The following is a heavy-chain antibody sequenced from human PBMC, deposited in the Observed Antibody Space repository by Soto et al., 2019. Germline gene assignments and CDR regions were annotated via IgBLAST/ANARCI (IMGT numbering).Heavy chain of an antibody. CDR2: ISGNSGKT. J-gene: IGHJ4*02. V-gene: IGHV3-23*01. D-gene: IGHD2-21*02. CDR3: ALPSCGGDCYSPFDY. CDR1: GVGLSTYA. Sequence: EVQLLESGGGFVQPGGSLRLSCTASGVGLSTYAISWVRQAPGKGLEWVSVISGNSGKTDYSDSVKGRFSIPRDKSENTVYLQMNRLRAEDTSVYYCALPSCGGDCYSPFDYWGQGTLVTVSS.